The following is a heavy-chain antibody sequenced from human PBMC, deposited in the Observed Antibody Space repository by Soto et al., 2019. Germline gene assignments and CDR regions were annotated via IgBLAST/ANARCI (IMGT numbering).Heavy chain of an antibody. CDR2: IWYDGSNK. J-gene: IGHJ5*02. CDR1: GFTFSSYG. V-gene: IGHV3-33*01. Sequence: PGGSLRLSCAASGFTFSSYGMHWVRQAPGKGLEWVAVIWYDGSNKYYADSVKGRFTISRDNSKNALYLQMNSLRAEDTAVYYCAREVVVPAATLVPWGQGTLVTVSS. D-gene: IGHD2-2*01. CDR3: AREVVVPAATLVP.